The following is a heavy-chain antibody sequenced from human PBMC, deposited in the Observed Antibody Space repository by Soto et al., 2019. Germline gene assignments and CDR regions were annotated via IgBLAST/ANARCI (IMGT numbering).Heavy chain of an antibody. V-gene: IGHV3-23*01. CDR1: GFTFSNYA. D-gene: IGHD6-13*01. Sequence: EVQLLESGGGLVQPGGSLRLSCAASGFTFSNYAVTWVRQAPGKGLEWVSTISGSGGSTYYADSVKGRFTISRDNSKNTRYLQMNSLRAEDTAVYYCAKDQGSSWSEIDYWGQGTLVTVSS. CDR2: ISGSGGST. CDR3: AKDQGSSWSEIDY. J-gene: IGHJ4*02.